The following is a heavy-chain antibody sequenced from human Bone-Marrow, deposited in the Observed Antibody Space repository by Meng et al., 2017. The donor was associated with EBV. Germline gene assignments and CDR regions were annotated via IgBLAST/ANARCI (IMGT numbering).Heavy chain of an antibody. D-gene: IGHD6-19*01. CDR2: INVGNGDT. CDR3: AKDGWLGY. J-gene: IGHJ4*02. V-gene: IGHV1-3*01. Sequence: QVQLVQSGAEVKKPGASVKVSCKASGYTFSTYAIHWVRQAPGQRLEWMGWINVGNGDTKYSQKLQGRVTMTRNTSISTAYMELSSLRSEDTAVYYCAKDGWLGYWGQGTLVTVSS. CDR1: GYTFSTYA.